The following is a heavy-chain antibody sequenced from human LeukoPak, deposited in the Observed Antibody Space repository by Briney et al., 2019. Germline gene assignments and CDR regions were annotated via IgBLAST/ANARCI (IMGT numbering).Heavy chain of an antibody. J-gene: IGHJ4*02. V-gene: IGHV3-21*01. CDR2: ISSSSSYI. D-gene: IGHD2-15*01. CDR1: GFTFSSYS. CDR3: ARDPANYCSGGSCYSLDY. Sequence: GGSLRLSCAASGFTFSSYSMNWVCQAPGKGLEWVSSISSSSSYIYYADSVKGRFTISRDNAKNSLYLQMNSLRAEDTAVYYCARDPANYCSGGSCYSLDYWGQGTLVTVSS.